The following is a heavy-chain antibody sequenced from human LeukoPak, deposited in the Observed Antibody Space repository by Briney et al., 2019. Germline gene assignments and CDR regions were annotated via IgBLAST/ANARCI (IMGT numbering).Heavy chain of an antibody. CDR1: GFTFTNYG. D-gene: IGHD2-8*01. Sequence: GGSLRLSCVASGFTFTNYGMMWVRQAPGKGLVWVSYINSDGRSTTYADTVKGRFTISRDNAKNTLYLQMSSLRAEDTAMYYCARNSNGMSNWGQGTLVIVSS. CDR3: ARNSNGMSN. J-gene: IGHJ4*02. CDR2: INSDGRST. V-gene: IGHV3-74*01.